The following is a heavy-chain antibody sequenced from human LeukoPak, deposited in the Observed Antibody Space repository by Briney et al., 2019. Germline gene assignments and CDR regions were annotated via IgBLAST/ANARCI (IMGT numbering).Heavy chain of an antibody. CDR1: GGSFSGYW. V-gene: IGHV4-34*01. CDR3: ARVPAMDGNYYYYYGMDV. Sequence: PSETLSLTCAVYGGSFSGYWWCWIRQPPGKGLEWIGEINHSGSTNYNPSLKSPVTISVDTSKNQFSLNLRSVTAADTAVYYCARVPAMDGNYYYYYGMDVWGQGTTVTVSS. D-gene: IGHD5-18*01. J-gene: IGHJ6*02. CDR2: INHSGST.